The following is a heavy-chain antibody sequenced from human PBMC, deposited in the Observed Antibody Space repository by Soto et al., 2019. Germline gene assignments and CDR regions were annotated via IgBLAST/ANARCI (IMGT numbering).Heavy chain of an antibody. Sequence: QVQLVQSGAEVKKPGASVKVSCKASGYSFTDYHIHWVRQAPGQGREWLGRINPKSGGTSTAQKFQGWVTMTTDTPISTASMELTRLTSDDTAIYYCARGDSTDCSNGVCSFFYNHDMDVWGQGTTVTVSS. CDR2: INPKSGGT. D-gene: IGHD2-8*01. J-gene: IGHJ6*02. V-gene: IGHV1-2*04. CDR3: ARGDSTDCSNGVCSFFYNHDMDV. CDR1: GYSFTDYH.